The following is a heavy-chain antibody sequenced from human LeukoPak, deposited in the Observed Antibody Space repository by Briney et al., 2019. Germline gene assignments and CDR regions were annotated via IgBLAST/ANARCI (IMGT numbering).Heavy chain of an antibody. CDR1: GGSFSGYY. J-gene: IGHJ6*03. V-gene: IGHV4-34*01. Sequence: SETLSLTCAVYGGSFSGYYWSWIRQPPGKGLGWIGEINHSGSTNYNPSLKSRVTISVDTSKNQFSLKLSSVTAADTAVYYCARGRRNPYYYYYMDVWGKGTTVTVSS. D-gene: IGHD1-14*01. CDR3: ARGRRNPYYYYYMDV. CDR2: INHSGST.